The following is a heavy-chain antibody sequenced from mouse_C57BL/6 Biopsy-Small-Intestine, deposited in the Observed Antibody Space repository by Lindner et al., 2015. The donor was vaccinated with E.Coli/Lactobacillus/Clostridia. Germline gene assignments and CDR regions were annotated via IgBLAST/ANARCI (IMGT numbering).Heavy chain of an antibody. CDR1: GFTFSSYA. D-gene: IGHD2-4*01. CDR2: ISSGGSYT. J-gene: IGHJ2*01. CDR3: ARQYDYFFDY. Sequence: VQRAGGLGEALVKPGGSLKLSCAASGFTFSSYAMSWVRQTPERGWSGSLTISSGGSYTYYPDSVKGRFTISRDNAKNTLFLQMTSLKSEDTAMYYCARQYDYFFDYWGQGTTLTVSS. V-gene: IGHV5-6*01.